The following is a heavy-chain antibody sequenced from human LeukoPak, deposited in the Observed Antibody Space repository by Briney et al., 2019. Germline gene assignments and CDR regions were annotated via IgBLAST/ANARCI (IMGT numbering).Heavy chain of an antibody. CDR2: IIPILGIA. D-gene: IGHD3-10*01. Sequence: GASVKVSCKASGGTFSSYAISWVRQAPGQGLEWMGRIIPILGIANYAQKFQGRVTITADKSTSTAYMELSSLRSEDTAVYYCATLWANSGSYYTGWFDPWAREPWSPSPQ. J-gene: IGHJ5*02. V-gene: IGHV1-69*04. CDR3: ATLWANSGSYYTGWFDP. CDR1: GGTFSSYA.